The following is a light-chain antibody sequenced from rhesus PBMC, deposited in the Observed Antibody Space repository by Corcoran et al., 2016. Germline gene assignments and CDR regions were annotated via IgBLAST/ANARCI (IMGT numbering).Light chain of an antibody. V-gene: IGKV2-78*01. J-gene: IGKJ1*01. CDR1: QSLLHSNGYTY. Sequence: DIVMTQTPLSLSVTPGEPASISCRSSQSLLHSNGYTYLHWYLEKPGQSPPLLIYGVSNRGSGVPDRFSGEGSGTDFTLKISRVEAEDVGVYYCEQTLQTPRTFGPGTKVEIK. CDR2: GVS. CDR3: EQTLQTPRT.